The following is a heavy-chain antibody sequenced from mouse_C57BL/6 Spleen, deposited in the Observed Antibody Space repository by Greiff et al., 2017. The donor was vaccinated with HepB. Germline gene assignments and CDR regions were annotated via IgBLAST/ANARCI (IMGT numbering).Heavy chain of an antibody. Sequence: VQLQQPGAELVKPGASVKMSCKASGYTFTSYWITWVKQRPGQGLEWIGDIYPGSGSTNYNEKFKSKATLTVDTSSSTAYMQLSSLTSEDSAVYYCARQKGLARRTCDYWGQGTTLTVSS. CDR1: GYTFTSYW. V-gene: IGHV1-55*01. CDR3: ARQKGLARRTCDY. D-gene: IGHD3-3*01. J-gene: IGHJ2*01. CDR2: IYPGSGST.